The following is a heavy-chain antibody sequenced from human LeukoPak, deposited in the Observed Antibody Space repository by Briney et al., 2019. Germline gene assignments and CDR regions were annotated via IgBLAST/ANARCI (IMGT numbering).Heavy chain of an antibody. CDR3: AKDIGDSGSYQGFDY. CDR1: GFTSDDYA. J-gene: IGHJ4*02. Sequence: PGRSLRLSCTASGFTSDDYAMLWVRQAPGKGLEWVSGISWNSGSIGYADSVKGRFTISRDNAKNSLYLQMNSQRAEDTALYYCAKDIGDSGSYQGFDYWGQGTLVTVSS. V-gene: IGHV3-9*02. D-gene: IGHD1-26*01. CDR2: ISWNSGSI.